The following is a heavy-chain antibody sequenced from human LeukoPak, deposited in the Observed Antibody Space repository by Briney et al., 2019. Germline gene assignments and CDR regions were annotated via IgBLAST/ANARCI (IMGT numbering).Heavy chain of an antibody. V-gene: IGHV4-34*01. CDR3: ARGGKAPNNFDY. CDR2: INHSGST. J-gene: IGHJ4*02. Sequence: PSETLSLTCAVYGGSFSGYYWSWIRQPPGKGLEWIGEINHSGSTNYNPSLKSRITISVDTSKIQFSLKLSSVTAADTAVYYCARGGKAPNNFDYWGQGTLVTVSS. D-gene: IGHD6-13*01. CDR1: GGSFSGYY.